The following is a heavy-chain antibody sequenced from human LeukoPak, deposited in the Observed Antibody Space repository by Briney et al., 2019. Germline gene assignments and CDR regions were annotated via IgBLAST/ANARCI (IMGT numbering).Heavy chain of an antibody. CDR3: AKSFRTYGSGSYYNSVDY. Sequence: PGGSLRLSCAASAFTFSSYGMHWVRQAPGKGLEWVAFIRYDGSNKYYADSVKGRFTISRDNSKNTLYLQMNSLRAEDTAVYYCAKSFRTYGSGSYYNSVDYWGQGTLVTVSS. V-gene: IGHV3-30*02. D-gene: IGHD3-10*01. CDR1: AFTFSSYG. J-gene: IGHJ4*02. CDR2: IRYDGSNK.